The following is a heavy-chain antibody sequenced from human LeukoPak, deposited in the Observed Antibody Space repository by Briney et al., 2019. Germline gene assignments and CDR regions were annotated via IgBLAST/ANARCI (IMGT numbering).Heavy chain of an antibody. V-gene: IGHV3-23*01. D-gene: IGHD6-19*01. CDR1: GFTFTTYA. J-gene: IGHJ4*02. CDR3: ARGGSDWYVDF. Sequence: GGSVRLSCAASGFTFTTYAMNWVRQAPGKGLEWLSLISGGGGSTYYADSVKGRFTISRDNSKNTLYLQMNSLRAEDTAVYYCARGGSDWYVDFWGQGNLVTVSS. CDR2: ISGGGGST.